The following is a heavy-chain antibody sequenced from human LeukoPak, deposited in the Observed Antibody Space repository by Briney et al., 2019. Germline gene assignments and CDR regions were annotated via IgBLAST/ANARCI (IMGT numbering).Heavy chain of an antibody. CDR1: GGSISSYY. CDR3: AREETTYYYDSGGPREGGAFDI. CDR2: IYTSGST. D-gene: IGHD3-22*01. Sequence: SSETLSLTCTVSGGSISSYYWSWIRQPAGKGLEWIGRIYTSGSTNYNPSLKSRVTMSVDTSKNQFSLKLSSVTAADTAVYYCAREETTYYYDSGGPREGGAFDIWGQGTMVTVSS. J-gene: IGHJ3*02. V-gene: IGHV4-4*07.